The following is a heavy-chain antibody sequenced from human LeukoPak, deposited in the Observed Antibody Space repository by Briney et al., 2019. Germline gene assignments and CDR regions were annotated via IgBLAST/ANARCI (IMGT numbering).Heavy chain of an antibody. CDR2: IYSGGST. CDR1: GFTVSSNY. V-gene: IGHV3-53*03. J-gene: IGHJ6*04. D-gene: IGHD3-10*01. Sequence: PGGSLRLSCAASGFTVSSNYMSWVRQPPGKGLEWVSVIYSGGSTYYADSVKGRFTISRDNSKNTLYLQMNSLRAEDTAVYYCARGRSYGSGSYSVKYYYGMDVWGKGTTVTVSS. CDR3: ARGRSYGSGSYSVKYYYGMDV.